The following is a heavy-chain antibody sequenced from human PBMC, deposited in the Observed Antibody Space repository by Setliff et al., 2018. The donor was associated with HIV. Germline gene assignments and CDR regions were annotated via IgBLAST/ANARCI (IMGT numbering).Heavy chain of an antibody. CDR3: ARGRIGTRAGPLYYYYYMDV. D-gene: IGHD1-26*01. V-gene: IGHV4-34*01. J-gene: IGHJ6*03. Sequence: PSETLSLTCAVYGGSFSGYYWSWIRQPPGKGLEWIGEISHSGSTNYNPSLKSRVTISVDTSKNQFSLKLSSVTAADTAVYYCARGRIGTRAGPLYYYYYMDVWGKGTTVTVS. CDR2: ISHSGST. CDR1: GGSFSGYY.